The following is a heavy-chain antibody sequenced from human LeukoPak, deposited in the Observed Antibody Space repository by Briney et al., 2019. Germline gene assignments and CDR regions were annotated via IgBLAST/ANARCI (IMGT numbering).Heavy chain of an antibody. CDR2: ISSSGSTI. J-gene: IGHJ4*02. CDR1: GFTFSSYE. CDR3: ARDGGGQQLIVFDY. Sequence: GGSLRLSSAASGFTFSSYEMNWVRQAPGKGLEWVSYISSSGSTIYYADSVKGRFTISRDNAKNSLYLQMNSLRAEDTAVYYCARDGGGQQLIVFDYWGQGTLVTVSS. V-gene: IGHV3-48*03. D-gene: IGHD6-13*01.